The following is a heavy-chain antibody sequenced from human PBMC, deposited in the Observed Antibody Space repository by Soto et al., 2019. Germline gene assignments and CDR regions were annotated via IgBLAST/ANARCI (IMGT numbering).Heavy chain of an antibody. V-gene: IGHV3-30*18. J-gene: IGHJ6*02. CDR1: GFTFSSYG. D-gene: IGHD3-16*02. Sequence: PGGSLRLSCAASGFTFSSYGMHWVRQAPGKGLEWVAVISYDGSNKYYADSVKGRFTISRDNSKNTLYLQMNSLRAEDTAVYYCAKGADQGELSPPHSYYYYYYGMDVWGQGTTVTVSS. CDR2: ISYDGSNK. CDR3: AKGADQGELSPPHSYYYYYYGMDV.